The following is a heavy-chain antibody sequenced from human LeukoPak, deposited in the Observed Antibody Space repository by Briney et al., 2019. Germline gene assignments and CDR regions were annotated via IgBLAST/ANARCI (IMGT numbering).Heavy chain of an antibody. D-gene: IGHD2-15*01. CDR2: IYPGDSDT. CDR1: GYSFTSYW. J-gene: IGHJ3*02. V-gene: IGHV5-51*01. CDR3: ARTADCSGGSCYSGNAFDI. Sequence: GESLKISCKGSGYSFTSYWIGRVRQMPGKGLEWMGIIYPGDSDTRYSPSFQGQVTISADKSISTAYLQWSSLKASDTAMYYCARTADCSGGSCYSGNAFDIWGQGTMVTVSS.